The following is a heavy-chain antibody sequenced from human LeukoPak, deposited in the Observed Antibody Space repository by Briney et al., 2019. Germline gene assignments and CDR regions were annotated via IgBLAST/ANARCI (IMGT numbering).Heavy chain of an antibody. CDR1: GFTFSSYG. Sequence: GGSLRLSCAASGFTFSSYGTHWVRQAPGKGLVWVSRLSGDGRRTTYADSVKGRFTISRDSAKNTLYLQMNSVRAEDTAKYYCLVVVTGGSSQHWGQGTEVTVSS. CDR2: LSGDGRRT. D-gene: IGHD3-22*01. J-gene: IGHJ1*01. CDR3: LVVVTGGSSQH. V-gene: IGHV3-74*03.